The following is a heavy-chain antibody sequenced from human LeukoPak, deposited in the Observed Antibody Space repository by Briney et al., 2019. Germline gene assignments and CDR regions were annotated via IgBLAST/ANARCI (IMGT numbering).Heavy chain of an antibody. J-gene: IGHJ4*02. Sequence: GGSLRLSCAASGFTFSSYSMDWVRQAPGKGLEWVANIKQDGSEKYYVDSVKGRFTISRDNAKNSLYLQMNSLRAEDTAVYYCARDARYFDWLSLPDYFDYWGQGTLVTVSS. V-gene: IGHV3-7*01. CDR2: IKQDGSEK. D-gene: IGHD3-9*01. CDR3: ARDARYFDWLSLPDYFDY. CDR1: GFTFSSYS.